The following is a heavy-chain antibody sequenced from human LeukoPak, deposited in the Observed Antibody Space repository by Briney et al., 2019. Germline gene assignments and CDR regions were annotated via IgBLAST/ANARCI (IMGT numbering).Heavy chain of an antibody. D-gene: IGHD7-27*01. Sequence: SETLSLTCTVSGGSISSGSYYWSWIRQPAGKGLEWIGRIYTSGSTNYNPSLKSRVTISVDTSKNQFSLKLSSVTAADTAVYYCARDPGPFWFDPWGQGTLVTVSS. J-gene: IGHJ5*02. CDR2: IYTSGST. V-gene: IGHV4-61*02. CDR3: ARDPGPFWFDP. CDR1: GGSISSGSYY.